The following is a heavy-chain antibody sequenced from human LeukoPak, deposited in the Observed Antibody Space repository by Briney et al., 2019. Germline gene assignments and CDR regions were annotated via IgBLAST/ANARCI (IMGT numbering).Heavy chain of an antibody. CDR2: IYWNDDK. CDR3: AHRDITMDPLFDY. J-gene: IGHJ4*02. CDR1: GGSISSYYW. Sequence: TLSLTCTVSGGSISSYYWSWIRQPPGKALEWLALIYWNDDKRYSPSLKSRLTITKDTSKNQVVLTMTNMDPEDTATYYCAHRDITMDPLFDYWGQGTLVTVSS. V-gene: IGHV2-5*01. D-gene: IGHD3-10*01.